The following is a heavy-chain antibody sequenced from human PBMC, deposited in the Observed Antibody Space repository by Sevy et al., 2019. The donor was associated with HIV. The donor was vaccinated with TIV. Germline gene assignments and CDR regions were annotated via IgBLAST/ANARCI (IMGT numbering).Heavy chain of an antibody. CDR1: GGSISSYY. CDR2: IYTSGST. V-gene: IGHV4-4*07. Sequence: SETLSLTCTVSGGSISSYYWSWIRQPAGKGLEWIGRIYTSGSTNYTPSLKSRVTMSVDTSKNQFSLKLSSVTAADTAVYYCARDLSASITMIVGGAFDIWGQGTMVTVSS. J-gene: IGHJ3*02. CDR3: ARDLSASITMIVGGAFDI. D-gene: IGHD3-22*01.